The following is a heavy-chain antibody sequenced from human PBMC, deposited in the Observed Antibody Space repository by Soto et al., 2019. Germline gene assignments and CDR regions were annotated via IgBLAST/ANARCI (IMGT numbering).Heavy chain of an antibody. CDR3: AKDPYPIVVVPAANGMDV. D-gene: IGHD2-2*01. J-gene: IGHJ6*02. CDR2: ISGTGGTT. V-gene: IGHV3-23*01. Sequence: EVQLLESGGGLIQPGGSVRLSCAASGLTFSRYAMSWVRQAPGKGLEWVSVISGTGGTTYYADSVKGRFTISRDNSKSILYLQMNSLRPDDTAVYYCAKDPYPIVVVPAANGMDVWGQGTTVTVSS. CDR1: GLTFSRYA.